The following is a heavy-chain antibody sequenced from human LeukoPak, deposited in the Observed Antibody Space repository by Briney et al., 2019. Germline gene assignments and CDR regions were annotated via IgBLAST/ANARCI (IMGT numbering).Heavy chain of an antibody. V-gene: IGHV3-48*01. D-gene: IGHD4-17*01. CDR3: ARGDDYGDWYFDY. Sequence: GGSLRLSCAASGFTFSSYSMNWVRQAPGKGLEWVSYISSSSSTIYYADSVKGRFTISRDNAKNSLYLQMNSLRAEDTAVYHCARGDDYGDWYFDYWGQGTLVTVSS. CDR1: GFTFSSYS. CDR2: ISSSSSTI. J-gene: IGHJ4*02.